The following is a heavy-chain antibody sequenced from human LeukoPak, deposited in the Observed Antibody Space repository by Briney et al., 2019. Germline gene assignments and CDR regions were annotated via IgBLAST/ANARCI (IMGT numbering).Heavy chain of an antibody. CDR3: TRSTGNPPDY. J-gene: IGHJ4*02. D-gene: IGHD1-1*01. V-gene: IGHV5-51*01. CDR2: IYPGDSDT. Sequence: GESLKISCQGSGFTFTDYWIGWVRQMPGKGLEWMGIIYPGDSDTRYSPSFDGHITISADQSIGTAFLQWSSLKASDTAIYFCTRSTGNPPDYWGQGTLVTDSS. CDR1: GFTFTDYW.